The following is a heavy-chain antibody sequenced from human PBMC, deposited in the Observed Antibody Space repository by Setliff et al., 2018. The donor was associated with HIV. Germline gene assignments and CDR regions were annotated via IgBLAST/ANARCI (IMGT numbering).Heavy chain of an antibody. D-gene: IGHD6-19*01. CDR2: VYTTGSA. V-gene: IGHV4-61*05. J-gene: IGHJ6*03. CDR1: GGSIGSTDYY. Sequence: LSLTCTVSGGSIGSTDYYWGWIRQPPGKGLEWIGHVYTTGSASYNPSLESRVTILEALSKNQFSLNLDSVTAADTAVYFCARRSPQWLAPLAVGYMDAWGKGTTVTVSS. CDR3: ARRSPQWLAPLAVGYMDA.